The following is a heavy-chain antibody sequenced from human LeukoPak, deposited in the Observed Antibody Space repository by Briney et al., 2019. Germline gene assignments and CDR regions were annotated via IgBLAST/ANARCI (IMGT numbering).Heavy chain of an antibody. D-gene: IGHD2-2*01. Sequence: GRSLRLSCAASGFTFSSYPMHWVRQAPGKGLEWVAVISYDGSNKYYADSVKGRFTISRDNSKNTLSLQMNSLRGEDTAVYYCARDRRSCSSTSCLPNYYYYYGMDVWGQGTTVTVPS. CDR2: ISYDGSNK. V-gene: IGHV3-30*04. CDR3: ARDRRSCSSTSCLPNYYYYYGMDV. CDR1: GFTFSSYP. J-gene: IGHJ6*02.